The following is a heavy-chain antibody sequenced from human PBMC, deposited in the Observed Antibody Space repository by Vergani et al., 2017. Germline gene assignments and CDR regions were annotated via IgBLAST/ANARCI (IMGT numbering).Heavy chain of an antibody. CDR3: ARQFSGYCSSTSCSDYWYFDL. J-gene: IGHJ2*01. V-gene: IGHV4-39*01. Sequence: QVQLQESGPGLVKPSQTLSLTCTVSGGSISSSSYYWGWIRQPPGKGLEWIGSIYYSGSTYYNPSLKSRVTISVDTSKNQFSLKLSSVTAADTAVYYCARQFSGYCSSTSCSDYWYFDLWGRGTLVTVSS. CDR1: GGSISSSSYY. D-gene: IGHD2-2*01. CDR2: IYYSGST.